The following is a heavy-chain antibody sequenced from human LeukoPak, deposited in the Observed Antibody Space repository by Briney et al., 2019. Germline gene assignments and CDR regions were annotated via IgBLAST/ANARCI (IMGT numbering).Heavy chain of an antibody. CDR2: INPSGGST. Sequence: ASVKVSCKASGYTFTSYYMHWVRQAPGQGRERMGIINPSGGSTSYAQKFQGRVTMTRDTSMSTVYMELSSLRSEDTAVYYCAREGDGYEKSLSYWGQGTLVTVSS. J-gene: IGHJ4*02. CDR3: AREGDGYEKSLSY. CDR1: GYTFTSYY. V-gene: IGHV1-46*01. D-gene: IGHD5-24*01.